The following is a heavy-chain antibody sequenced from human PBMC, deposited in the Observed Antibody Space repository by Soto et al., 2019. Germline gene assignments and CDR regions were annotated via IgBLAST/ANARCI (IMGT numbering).Heavy chain of an antibody. CDR1: GHSFTSHL. V-gene: IGHV1-46*01. Sequence: QVQVEQSGAEVKKPGASVKISCKASGHSFTSHLIHWVRQAPGQGLEWMGVINPTGGSTNYAQKCQGRVTMTRDTSTSTVYMELSNLRSEDTAVYYCAREGRGEGSASEDWGQGTLVTVSS. D-gene: IGHD1-26*01. CDR3: AREGRGEGSASED. J-gene: IGHJ4*02. CDR2: INPTGGST.